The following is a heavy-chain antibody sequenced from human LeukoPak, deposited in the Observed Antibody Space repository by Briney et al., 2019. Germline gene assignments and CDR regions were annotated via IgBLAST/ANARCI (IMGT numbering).Heavy chain of an antibody. CDR2: INPNSGGT. CDR3: ARVKGGIAVAGTRNWFDP. Sequence: ASVKVSCKPSGYTFTDYYIYWVRQAPGQGLEWMGWINPNSGGTNYAQKFQGRVTMTRDTSTSTAYMELRSLRSDDTAVYYCARVKGGIAVAGTRNWFDPWGQGTLVTVSS. J-gene: IGHJ5*02. D-gene: IGHD6-19*01. V-gene: IGHV1-2*02. CDR1: GYTFTDYY.